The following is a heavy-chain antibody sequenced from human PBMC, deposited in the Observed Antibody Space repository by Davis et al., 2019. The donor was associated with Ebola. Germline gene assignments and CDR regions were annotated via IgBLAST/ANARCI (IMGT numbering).Heavy chain of an antibody. V-gene: IGHV3-43*02. J-gene: IGHJ4*02. Sequence: GESLKISCAASGFTFDDYAMHWVRQAPGKGLEWVSLISGDGGSTYYADSVKGRFTISRDNSKNTLYLQMNSLRAEDTAVYYCARPRDGYNYYFDYWGQGTLVTVSS. CDR1: GFTFDDYA. CDR2: ISGDGGST. CDR3: ARPRDGYNYYFDY. D-gene: IGHD5-24*01.